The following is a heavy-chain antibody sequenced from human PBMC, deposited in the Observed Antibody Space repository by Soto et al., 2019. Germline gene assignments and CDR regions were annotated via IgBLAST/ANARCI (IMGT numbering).Heavy chain of an antibody. CDR2: ISWNSAST. V-gene: IGHV3-9*03. J-gene: IGHJ6*02. CDR3: VNDFRRYTNGLDA. D-gene: IGHD5-18*01. Sequence: EVQLVESGGGLVEPGKSLRLSCGVSGFTYEDFAMHWVRQAPGKGLEWVSGISWNSASTGYADSVTGRFTISRDNAKNFLYLQMRNLTRHDMAMYYCVNDFRRYTNGLDAWGPGTSVTVSS. CDR1: GFTYEDFA.